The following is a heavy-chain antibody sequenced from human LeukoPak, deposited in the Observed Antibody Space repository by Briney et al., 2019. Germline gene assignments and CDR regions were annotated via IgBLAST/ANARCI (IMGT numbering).Heavy chain of an antibody. Sequence: SETLSLTCKVSGYSISSGYYWVWIRQPPGKGLEWIGSIYHSGTTYYNPSFKSRVTIPVDTSKNQFSLKLSSVTAADTAVYYCARDQPYMDVWGKGTTVTVSS. V-gene: IGHV4-38-2*02. J-gene: IGHJ6*03. CDR1: GYSISSGYY. CDR2: IYHSGTT. CDR3: ARDQPYMDV.